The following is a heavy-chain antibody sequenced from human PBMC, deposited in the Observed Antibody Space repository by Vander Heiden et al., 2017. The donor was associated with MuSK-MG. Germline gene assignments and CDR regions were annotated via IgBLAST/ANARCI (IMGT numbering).Heavy chain of an antibody. CDR1: GPSISGPLPF. V-gene: IGHV4-39*01. CDR2: VGSPDNT. CDR3: ARHFSTADYWTWYLDL. D-gene: IGHD4-17*01. J-gene: IGHJ2*01. Sequence: QVQLHESGPGLVKPSETLSLTCSVSGPSISGPLPFWAWLRQPPGKGLEWLATVGSPDNTYYNSSLASRATISVDTSKNQFSLRLTSVTAADSATYFCARHFSTADYWTWYLDLWGRGALITVSS.